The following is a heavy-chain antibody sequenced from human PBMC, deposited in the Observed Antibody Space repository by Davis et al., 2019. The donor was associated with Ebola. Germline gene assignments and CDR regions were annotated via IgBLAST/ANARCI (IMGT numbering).Heavy chain of an antibody. V-gene: IGHV1-69*04. CDR1: GGTFSSYA. Sequence: SVKVSCKASGGTFSSYAISWVRQAPGQGLEWMGRIIPILGIANYAQKFQGRVTITADKSTSTAYMELSSLRSEDTAVYYCARAPGGSSWSTSLYNWFDPWGQGTLVTVSS. J-gene: IGHJ5*02. CDR3: ARAPGGSSWSTSLYNWFDP. D-gene: IGHD6-13*01. CDR2: IIPILGIA.